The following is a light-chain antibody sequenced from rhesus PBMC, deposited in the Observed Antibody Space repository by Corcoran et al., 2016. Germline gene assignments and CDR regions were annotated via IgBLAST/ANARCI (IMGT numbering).Light chain of an antibody. J-gene: IGKJ2*01. CDR1: QGTSNW. Sequence: DIQMAHSPSSLSASVGYRVTITCRASQGTSNWFAWYQQKPGKAPKLLINRASHLEKGVPSRLSGSGCGTIFNLTISSLQPKDIATYYCQRHNSSPPSFGKGSKVEI. V-gene: IGKV1-69*01. CDR3: QRHNSSPPS. CDR2: RAS.